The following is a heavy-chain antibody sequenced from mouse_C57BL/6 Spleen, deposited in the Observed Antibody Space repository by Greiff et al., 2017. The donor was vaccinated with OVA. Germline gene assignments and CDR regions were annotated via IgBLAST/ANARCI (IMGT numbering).Heavy chain of an antibody. CDR1: GFTFSDYG. CDR3: ARDLYYPFAY. D-gene: IGHD2-1*01. Sequence: DVKLVESGGGLVKPGGSLKLSCAASGFTFSDYGMHWVRQAPEKGLEWVAYISSGSSTIYYADTVKGRFTISRDNAKNTLFLQMTSLRSEDTAMYYCARDLYYPFAYWGQVTLVTVSA. V-gene: IGHV5-17*01. CDR2: ISSGSSTI. J-gene: IGHJ3*01.